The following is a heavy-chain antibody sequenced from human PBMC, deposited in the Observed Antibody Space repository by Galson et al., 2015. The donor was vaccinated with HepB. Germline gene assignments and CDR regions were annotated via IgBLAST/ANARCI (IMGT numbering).Heavy chain of an antibody. Sequence: SLRLSCAASGFTFSTYSMHWVRQAPGKGLEYLSSIGTGEHSRYYADSVKGRFTISRDNSKNTVYLQLNSLRPEDTAVYYCVRGYSFFLFDYWGQGTLVTVSS. V-gene: IGHV3-64D*06. D-gene: IGHD5-18*01. J-gene: IGHJ4*02. CDR3: VRGYSFFLFDY. CDR2: IGTGEHSR. CDR1: GFTFSTYS.